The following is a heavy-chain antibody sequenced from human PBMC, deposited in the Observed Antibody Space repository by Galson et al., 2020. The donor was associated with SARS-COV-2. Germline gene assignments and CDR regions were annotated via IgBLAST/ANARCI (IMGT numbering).Heavy chain of an antibody. CDR2: IDWDGDK. D-gene: IGHD6-19*01. J-gene: IGHJ4*02. Sequence: ESGPTLVKPTHTLTLTCTFSGISLTTSGMCVNWIRQPPGKALEWLARIDWDGDKYYSTSLKTRLTISKDTSKNQVVLTMTDMDPVDTATYYCARIDSSGCRGNYWGQGTPVTVSS. CDR3: ARIDSSGCRGNY. CDR1: GISLTTSGMC. V-gene: IGHV2-70*11.